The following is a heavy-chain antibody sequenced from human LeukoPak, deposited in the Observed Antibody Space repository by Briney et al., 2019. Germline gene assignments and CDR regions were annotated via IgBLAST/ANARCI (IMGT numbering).Heavy chain of an antibody. CDR1: GFTFSSYG. CDR2: IRYDGSNK. D-gene: IGHD6-19*01. CDR3: AKDLGAGGDSSGWSRPEYYFDY. V-gene: IGHV3-30*02. Sequence: GGSLRLSCAASGFTFSSYGMHWVRQAPGKGLEWVAFIRYDGSNKYYADSVKGRFTISRDNSKNTLYLQMNSLRAEDTAVYYCAKDLGAGGDSSGWSRPEYYFDYWGQGTLVTVSS. J-gene: IGHJ4*02.